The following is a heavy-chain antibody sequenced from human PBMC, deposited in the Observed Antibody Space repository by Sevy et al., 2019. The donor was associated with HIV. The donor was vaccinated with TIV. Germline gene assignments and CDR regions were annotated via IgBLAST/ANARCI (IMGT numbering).Heavy chain of an antibody. Sequence: GGSLRLSCTASGFAFTNYYAMHWVRQAPGKGLEWVATISYDGSNEHYADSVKGRFTISRDNSKNALYLQMNSLRAEDTAVYSCALERLSSDVAEYFENWGQGTLVTVSS. CDR3: ALERLSSDVAEYFEN. V-gene: IGHV3-30-3*01. D-gene: IGHD1-1*01. CDR1: GFAFTNYYA. CDR2: ISYDGSNE. J-gene: IGHJ1*01.